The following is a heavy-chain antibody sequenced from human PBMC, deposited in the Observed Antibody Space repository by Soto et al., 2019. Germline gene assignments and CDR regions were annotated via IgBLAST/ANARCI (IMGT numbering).Heavy chain of an antibody. CDR3: AKDRAGTMDYYYGMDV. D-gene: IGHD1-1*01. Sequence: GGSLRLSCAASGFTFSSYGMHWVRQAPGKGLERVAVISYDGSNKYYADSVKGRFTISRDNSKNKLYLQMNSLRAEDTAVYYCAKDRAGTMDYYYGMDVWGQGTTVTVSS. CDR2: ISYDGSNK. V-gene: IGHV3-30*18. CDR1: GFTFSSYG. J-gene: IGHJ6*02.